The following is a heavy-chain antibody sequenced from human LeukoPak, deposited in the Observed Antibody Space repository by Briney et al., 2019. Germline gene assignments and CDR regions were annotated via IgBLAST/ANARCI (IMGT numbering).Heavy chain of an antibody. CDR2: IYTSGST. V-gene: IGHV4-4*07. CDR3: ATYVGATTGYYFDY. Sequence: SETLSLTCTVSVGSISSYYWSWTRQPAAKGRAWMGRIYTSGSTNYNPSLKSRVTMSVDTSKTKSSLKLTSVTAGDTAVYYCATYVGATTGYYFDYWGQGTLVIVSS. J-gene: IGHJ4*02. D-gene: IGHD1-26*01. CDR1: VGSISSYY.